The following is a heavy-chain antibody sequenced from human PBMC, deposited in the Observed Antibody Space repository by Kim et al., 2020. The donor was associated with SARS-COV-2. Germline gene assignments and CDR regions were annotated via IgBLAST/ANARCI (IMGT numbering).Heavy chain of an antibody. V-gene: IGHV3-23*01. D-gene: IGHD6-13*01. CDR1: GFTFSSYG. CDR3: AKHLPNSWSFDY. Sequence: GGSLRLSCAVSGFTFSSYGVSWARQAPGKGLEWASAISGSGANTYYADSVKGRFTISRDNSKNTLYLQMNSLRAEDTAVYYCAKHLPNSWSFDYWGQGTLVTVSS. J-gene: IGHJ4*02. CDR2: ISGSGANT.